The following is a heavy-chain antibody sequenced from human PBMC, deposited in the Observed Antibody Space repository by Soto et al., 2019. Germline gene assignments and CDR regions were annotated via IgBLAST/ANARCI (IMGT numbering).Heavy chain of an antibody. J-gene: IGHJ3*02. Sequence: GGSLRLSCAASGFTFSSYAMSWVRQASGKGLEWVSAISGSGGSTYYADSVKGRFTISRDNSKNTLYLQMNSLRAEDTAVYYCAKDVSAFYYYDSSGYYYDAFDIWGQGTMVTVSS. CDR3: AKDVSAFYYYDSSGYYYDAFDI. V-gene: IGHV3-23*01. D-gene: IGHD3-22*01. CDR1: GFTFSSYA. CDR2: ISGSGGST.